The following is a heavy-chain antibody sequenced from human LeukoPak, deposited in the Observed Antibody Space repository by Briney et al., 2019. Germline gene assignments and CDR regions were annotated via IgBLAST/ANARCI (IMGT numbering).Heavy chain of an antibody. D-gene: IGHD2-15*01. V-gene: IGHV1-69*01. CDR1: GGTFGSYA. Sequence: GASVNVSCKASGGTFGSYAISWVRQAPGQGLEWMGGIIPIFGTANYAQKFQGRVTITADESTSTAYMELSSLRSEDTAVYYCARGSVGYCSGGSCYSANDYWGQGTLVTVSS. J-gene: IGHJ4*02. CDR2: IIPIFGTA. CDR3: ARGSVGYCSGGSCYSANDY.